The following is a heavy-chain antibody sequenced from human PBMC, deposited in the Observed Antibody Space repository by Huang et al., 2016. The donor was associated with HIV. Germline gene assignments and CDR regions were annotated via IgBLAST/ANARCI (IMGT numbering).Heavy chain of an antibody. CDR3: VKERGSSRARSSFDF. V-gene: IGHV3-30*02. J-gene: IGHJ3*01. Sequence: QVRLVESGGGVVQPGASWTLSCSASGFPFSAYGMGWVREAPGKGVEWVSVIRKDGNKDHVIGSVTGRFTRSRDNSNNTLYLRMNSLRPEDTAGYYCVKERGSSRARSSFDFWGQGTSVIVSS. CDR1: GFPFSAYG. CDR2: IRKDGNKD. D-gene: IGHD6-13*01.